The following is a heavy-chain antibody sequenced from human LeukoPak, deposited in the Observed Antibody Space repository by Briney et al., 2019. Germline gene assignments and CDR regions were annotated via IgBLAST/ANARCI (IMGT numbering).Heavy chain of an antibody. CDR1: GGSISRSTSS. V-gene: IGHV4-39*01. D-gene: IGHD5-18*01. CDR3: ARHAGSAYSNWFDP. Sequence: PSETLSLTCTVSGGSISRSTSSWGWIRQSPGKGLEWIGGMSYSGSTSYNPSLKSRVTISVDTSKNQFSLKLTSVTAADTALYYCARHAGSAYSNWFDPWGQGTLVTVSS. CDR2: MSYSGST. J-gene: IGHJ5*02.